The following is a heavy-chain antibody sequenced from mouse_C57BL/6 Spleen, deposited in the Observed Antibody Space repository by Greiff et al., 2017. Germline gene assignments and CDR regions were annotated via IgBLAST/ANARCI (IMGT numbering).Heavy chain of an antibody. CDR2: IWRGGST. CDR3: AKTNYGSSYGYFDV. Sequence: VMLVESGPGLVQPSQSLSITCTVSGFSLTSYGVHWVRQSPGKGLEWLGVIWRGGSTDYNAAFMSRLSITKDNSKSQVFFKMNSLQADDTAIYYCAKTNYGSSYGYFDVWGTGTTVTVSS. V-gene: IGHV2-5*01. CDR1: GFSLTSYG. J-gene: IGHJ1*03. D-gene: IGHD1-1*01.